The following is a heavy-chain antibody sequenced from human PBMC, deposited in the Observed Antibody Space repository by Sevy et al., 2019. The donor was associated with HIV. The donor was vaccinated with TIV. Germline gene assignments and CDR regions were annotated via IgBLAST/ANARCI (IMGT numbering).Heavy chain of an antibody. D-gene: IGHD5-18*01. CDR3: ASEGDTAMISDY. CDR2: ISYDGRNK. V-gene: IGHV3-30*04. Sequence: GGSLRLSCAASGFTFSSYAMHWVRQAPGKGLEWVAVISYDGRNKYYADSVKGRFTISRDNSKNTLYLQMNSLRAEDTAVYYCASEGDTAMISDYWGQGTLVTVSS. CDR1: GFTFSSYA. J-gene: IGHJ4*02.